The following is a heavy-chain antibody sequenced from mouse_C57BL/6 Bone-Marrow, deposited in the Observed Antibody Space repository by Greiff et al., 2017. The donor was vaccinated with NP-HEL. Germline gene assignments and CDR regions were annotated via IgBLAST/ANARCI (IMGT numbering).Heavy chain of an antibody. CDR1: GYSITSGYY. CDR3: ARSPLRQLRPNFDY. CDR2: ISYDGSN. D-gene: IGHD3-2*02. Sequence: EVQLVESGPGLVKPSQSLSLTCSVTGYSITSGYYWNWIRQFPGNKLEWMGYISYDGSNNYNPSLKNRISITRDTSKNQFFLKLNSVTTEDTATYYCARSPLRQLRPNFDYWGQGTTLTVSS. J-gene: IGHJ2*01. V-gene: IGHV3-6*01.